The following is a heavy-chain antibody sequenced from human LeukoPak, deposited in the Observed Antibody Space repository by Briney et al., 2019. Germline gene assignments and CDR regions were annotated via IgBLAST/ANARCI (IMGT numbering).Heavy chain of an antibody. CDR1: GGTFSSYA. CDR3: ARDDRDILTGHDNWFDP. D-gene: IGHD3-9*01. J-gene: IGHJ5*02. CDR2: IIPIFGTA. Sequence: ASVKVSCKASGGTFSSYAISWVRQAPGQGLEWMGGIIPIFGTANYAQKFQGRVTMTRDMSTSTVYMELSSLRSEDTAVYYCARDDRDILTGHDNWFDPWGQGTLVTVSS. V-gene: IGHV1-69*05.